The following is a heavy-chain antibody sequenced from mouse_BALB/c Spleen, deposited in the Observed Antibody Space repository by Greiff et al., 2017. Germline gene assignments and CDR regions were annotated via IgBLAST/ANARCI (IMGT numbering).Heavy chain of an antibody. Sequence: DVMLVESGGGLVQPGGSRKLSCAASGFTFSSFGMHWVRQAPEKGLEWVAYISSGSSTIYYADTVKGRFTISRDNPKNTLFLQMTSLRSEDTAMYYCVRGGSGSSYGYAMDYWGQGTSVTVSS. D-gene: IGHD1-1*01. CDR2: ISSGSSTI. V-gene: IGHV5-17*02. J-gene: IGHJ4*01. CDR1: GFTFSSFG. CDR3: VRGGSGSSYGYAMDY.